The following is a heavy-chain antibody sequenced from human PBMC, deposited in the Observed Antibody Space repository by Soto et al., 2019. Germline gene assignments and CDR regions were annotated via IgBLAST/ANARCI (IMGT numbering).Heavy chain of an antibody. Sequence: EVQLLESGGGLVQPGGSLRLSCAASGFTFSSYAMSWVRQAPGKGLEWDSAISGSGGSTYYADSVKGRFTISRDNSKNTLYLQMNSLRAEDTAVYYCAKGDYYDFWSGYFDYWGQGTLVTVSS. J-gene: IGHJ4*02. V-gene: IGHV3-23*01. CDR2: ISGSGGST. CDR1: GFTFSSYA. CDR3: AKGDYYDFWSGYFDY. D-gene: IGHD3-3*01.